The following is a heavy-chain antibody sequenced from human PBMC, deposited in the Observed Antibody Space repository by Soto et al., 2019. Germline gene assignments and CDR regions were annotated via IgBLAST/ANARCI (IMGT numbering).Heavy chain of an antibody. J-gene: IGHJ5*02. V-gene: IGHV3-30*18. Sequence: QVQLVESGGGVVQPGRSLRLSCAASGFTFSSYGMHWVRQAPGKGLEWVAVISYDGSNKYYADSVKGRFTISRDNSKNXXYXQXXSLRAEDTAVYYCAKTPSVPYYYGSGSLRPSWFDPWGQGTLVTVSS. CDR1: GFTFSSYG. D-gene: IGHD3-10*01. CDR3: AKTPSVPYYYGSGSLRPSWFDP. CDR2: ISYDGSNK.